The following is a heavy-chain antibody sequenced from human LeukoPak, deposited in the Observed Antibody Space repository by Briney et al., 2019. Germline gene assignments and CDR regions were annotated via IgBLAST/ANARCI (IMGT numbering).Heavy chain of an antibody. D-gene: IGHD3-22*01. CDR2: IKSKTDGGTT. V-gene: IGHV3-15*01. Sequence: PGGSLRLSCAASGFTFSNAWMSWVRQAPGKGLEWVGRIKSKTDGGTTDYAAPVKGRFTISRDDSKNTLYLQMNSLKTEDTAVYYCATVVVRAYYYYGMDVWGQGTTVTVSS. CDR1: GFTFSNAW. J-gene: IGHJ6*02. CDR3: ATVVVRAYYYYGMDV.